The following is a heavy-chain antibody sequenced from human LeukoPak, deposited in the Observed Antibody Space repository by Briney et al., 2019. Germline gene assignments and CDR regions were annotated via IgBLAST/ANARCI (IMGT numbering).Heavy chain of an antibody. CDR1: LDSTTSNF. J-gene: IGHJ4*02. CDR2: IHRSGSP. CDR3: AREILGGFNPGAY. D-gene: IGHD1-14*01. Sequence: SETLSLTCTVSLDSTTSNFWSWVRQPPGKGLEWIGEIHRSGSPNYNPSLQRRVTISIDRSRNQIVLELSFVTAAHTAVYYCAREILGGFNPGAYWGQGPLVTVSS. V-gene: IGHV4-4*02.